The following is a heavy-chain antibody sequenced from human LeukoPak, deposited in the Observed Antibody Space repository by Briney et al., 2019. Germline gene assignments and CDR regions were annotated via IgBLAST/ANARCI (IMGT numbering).Heavy chain of an antibody. D-gene: IGHD4-17*01. V-gene: IGHV3-7*01. J-gene: IGHJ3*02. Sequence: GGSLRLSCAASGFTFSSYWMSWVRQAPGKGLEWVANIKQDGSEKYYVDSVKGRFTISRDNAKNSLYLQMNSLRAEDTAVYYCARESHPTTVTIIDAFDIWGQGTMVTVSS. CDR2: IKQDGSEK. CDR3: ARESHPTTVTIIDAFDI. CDR1: GFTFSSYW.